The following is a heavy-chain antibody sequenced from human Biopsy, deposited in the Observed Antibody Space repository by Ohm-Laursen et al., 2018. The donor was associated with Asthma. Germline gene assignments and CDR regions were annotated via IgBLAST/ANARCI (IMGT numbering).Heavy chain of an antibody. CDR3: AAGRTSLQGESLI. CDR2: IVFASGAT. Sequence: VSSVKVSCNASGVALSGYTFEWVRQARGLGLGWLAWIVFASGATNYAQNFQDRLTVTRDMSAGSVSMELRGLSSTDTAVYYCAAGRTSLQGESLIWGQGTLVSVSS. J-gene: IGHJ4*01. D-gene: IGHD2/OR15-2a*01. V-gene: IGHV1-58*01. CDR1: GVALSGYT.